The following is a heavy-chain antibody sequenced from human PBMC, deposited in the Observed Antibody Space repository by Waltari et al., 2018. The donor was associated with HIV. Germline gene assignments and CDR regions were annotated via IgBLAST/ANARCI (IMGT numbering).Heavy chain of an antibody. J-gene: IGHJ5*01. Sequence: QLQLQESGPGLVKPSETLSLTCAFPGGSISSSSYYWGWIRQPPGKGLEWIGSIYYSGSTYYNPSLKSRVTISVDTSKNQFSLKLSSVTAADTAVYYCARHVRSSIWFDYWGQGTLVTVSS. CDR1: GGSISSSSYY. V-gene: IGHV4-39*01. D-gene: IGHD3-10*02. CDR3: ARHVRSSIWFDY. CDR2: IYYSGST.